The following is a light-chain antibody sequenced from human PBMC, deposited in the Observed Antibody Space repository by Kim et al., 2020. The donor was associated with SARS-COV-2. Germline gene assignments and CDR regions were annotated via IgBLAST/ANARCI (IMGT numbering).Light chain of an antibody. J-gene: IGLJ2*01. CDR2: YDS. CDR3: QVWESRSDHPV. CDR1: NNGPYN. Sequence: APGKTARITCEGHNNGPYNIHWYQQKPGQAPLLVIYYDSARPSGIPERFSGSNSGTAATLTISRVEAGDEADYYCQVWESRSDHPVFGGGTQLTVL. V-gene: IGLV3-21*01.